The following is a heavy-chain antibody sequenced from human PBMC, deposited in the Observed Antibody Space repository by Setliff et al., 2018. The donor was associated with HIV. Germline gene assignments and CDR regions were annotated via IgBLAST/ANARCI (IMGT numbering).Heavy chain of an antibody. Sequence: ASVKVSCKASGYTFTTFGLRWVRQAPGQGLEWMGWINTETGTPMYAQGFTGRFVFSLDTSISTAYLQIDSLNAEDTAVYYCARYGSDWFFDLWGRGTLVTVSS. CDR1: GYTFTTFG. D-gene: IGHD4-17*01. J-gene: IGHJ2*01. CDR3: ARYGSDWFFDL. CDR2: INTETGTP. V-gene: IGHV7-4-1*01.